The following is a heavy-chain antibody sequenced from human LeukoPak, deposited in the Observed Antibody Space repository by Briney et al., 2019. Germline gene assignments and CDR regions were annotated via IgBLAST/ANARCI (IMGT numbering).Heavy chain of an antibody. CDR2: INPSGGST. D-gene: IGHD3-9*01. V-gene: IGHV1-46*01. CDR3: ARESRPVYDILRRNGAFDI. CDR1: GGIFSSYA. J-gene: IGHJ3*02. Sequence: ASVKVSCKASGGIFSSYAISWVRQAPGQGLEWMGIINPSGGSTSYAQEFQGRVTMTWDMSTSTVYMHLSSLRSEDTAVYYCARESRPVYDILRRNGAFDIWGQGTMVTVSS.